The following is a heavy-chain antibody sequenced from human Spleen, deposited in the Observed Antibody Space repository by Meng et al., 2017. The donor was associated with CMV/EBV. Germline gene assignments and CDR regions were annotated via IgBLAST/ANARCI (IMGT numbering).Heavy chain of an antibody. D-gene: IGHD3-3*01. CDR3: AKDLEIFGVLPKGGPDY. CDR2: IRYDGSNK. V-gene: IGHV3-30*02. J-gene: IGHJ4*02. Sequence: FALSDYGIHWVRQAPGKGLKWVAFIRYDGSNKYYAEFVKGRFTISRDNSKNTLYLQMNSLRAEDTAVYYRAKDLEIFGVLPKGGPDYWGQGTLVTVSS. CDR1: FALSDYG.